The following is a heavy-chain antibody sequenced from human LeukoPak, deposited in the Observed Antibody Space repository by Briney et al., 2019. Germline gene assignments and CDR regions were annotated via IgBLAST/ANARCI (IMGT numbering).Heavy chain of an antibody. CDR2: ISAYNGNT. CDR3: ARVFVYGFWSGIQGRQGWYFDY. CDR1: GYTFTSYG. J-gene: IGHJ4*02. Sequence: GASVKVSCKASGYTFTSYGISWVRQAPGQGLEWMGWISAYNGNTNYAQKLQGRVTMTTDTSTSTAYMELRSLRSDDTAVYYCARVFVYGFWSGIQGRQGWYFDYWGQGTLVTVSS. V-gene: IGHV1-18*01. D-gene: IGHD3-3*01.